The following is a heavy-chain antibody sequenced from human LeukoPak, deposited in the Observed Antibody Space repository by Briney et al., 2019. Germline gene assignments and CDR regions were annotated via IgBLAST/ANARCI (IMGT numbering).Heavy chain of an antibody. J-gene: IGHJ5*02. D-gene: IGHD6-19*01. V-gene: IGHV4-61*02. CDR3: ARGAGPPWFDP. CDR2: MSSTGRS. CDR1: NGAISSDTYF. Sequence: PSGTLSLTCTVSNGAISSDTYFWSWIRQPAGKGLQWIGRMSSTGRSDYNPSLKSRVTISVDTSKNQISMKLSSVTAADTAIYYCARGAGPPWFDPWGQGTLVTVSS.